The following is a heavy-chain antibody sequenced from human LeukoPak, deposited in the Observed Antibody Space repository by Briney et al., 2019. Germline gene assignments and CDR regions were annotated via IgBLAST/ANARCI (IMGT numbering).Heavy chain of an antibody. Sequence: GASLRLSCAASGFTFSPYWMHSVRQARGKGLVWVSLVKSDGSAIYADAVKGRFTISRDNAKNTLYLQMNSLRAEDTAVYFCAREVASAAFDYWGQGTPVTVSS. J-gene: IGHJ4*02. D-gene: IGHD5-12*01. V-gene: IGHV3-74*01. CDR1: GFTFSPYW. CDR3: AREVASAAFDY. CDR2: VKSDGSA.